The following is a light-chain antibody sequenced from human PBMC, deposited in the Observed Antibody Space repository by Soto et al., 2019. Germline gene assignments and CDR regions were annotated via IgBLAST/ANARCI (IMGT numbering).Light chain of an antibody. J-gene: IGKJ1*01. Sequence: DIQMTQSPSSLSASVGDRVTITCRASQSISNYFNWYQQKPGKAPKLLIYAASSMQSGVPSRVSGSGSETDLTLTISSLQPDDSATYYCQQSFSPLWTFGQGTKVEV. V-gene: IGKV1-39*01. CDR3: QQSFSPLWT. CDR2: AAS. CDR1: QSISNY.